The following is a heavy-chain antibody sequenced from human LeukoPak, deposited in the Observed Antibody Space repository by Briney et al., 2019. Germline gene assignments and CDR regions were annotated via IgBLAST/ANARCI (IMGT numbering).Heavy chain of an antibody. CDR3: ARDKDEDYDTSGMFQY. V-gene: IGHV1-18*04. J-gene: IGHJ1*01. CDR1: GYTFTDFG. D-gene: IGHD3-22*01. Sequence: ASVKASCKASGYTFTDFGISWVRQAPGQRPEWMGWISTYNGNTNYAQNLQDRVTLTTDTSTTTVYMELRSLRSDDTAVYYCARDKDEDYDTSGMFQYWGQGTLVTVSS. CDR2: ISTYNGNT.